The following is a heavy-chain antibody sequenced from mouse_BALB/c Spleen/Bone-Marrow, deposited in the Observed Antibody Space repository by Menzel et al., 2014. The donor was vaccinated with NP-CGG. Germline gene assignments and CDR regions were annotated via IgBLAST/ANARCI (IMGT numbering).Heavy chain of an antibody. D-gene: IGHD1-1*01. CDR3: ARNYYGSSYWYFDV. CDR2: IWSGGST. J-gene: IGHJ1*01. Sequence: VQLQESGPGLVQPSQSLSITCTVSGFSLTSYGVRWVRQSPGKGLEWLGVIWSGGSTDYNAAFISRLSISKDNSKSQVFFKMNSLQANDTAIYYCARNYYGSSYWYFDVWGAGTTVTVSS. V-gene: IGHV2-2*02. CDR1: GFSLTSYG.